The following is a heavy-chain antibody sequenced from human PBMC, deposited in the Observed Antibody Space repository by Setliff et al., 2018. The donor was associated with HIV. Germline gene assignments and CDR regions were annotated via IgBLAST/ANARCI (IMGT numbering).Heavy chain of an antibody. CDR3: ARGARLLAGYSDRWDYYYMGV. J-gene: IGHJ6*03. CDR1: GGSFSGYY. Sequence: SETLSLTCAVYGGSFSGYYWTWIRQSPGEGLEWIGESNHNGNTNCNSSLKSRVTISIDTSKNQFSLKLTSVTAADTAVYYCARGARLLAGYSDRWDYYYMGVWGKGTTVTVSS. CDR2: SNHNGNT. D-gene: IGHD6-13*01. V-gene: IGHV4-34*01.